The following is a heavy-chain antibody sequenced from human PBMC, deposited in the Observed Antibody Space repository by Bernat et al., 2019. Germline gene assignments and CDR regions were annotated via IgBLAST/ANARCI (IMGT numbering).Heavy chain of an antibody. CDR3: ARDLHYYDSSVGSHDAFDI. J-gene: IGHJ3*02. CDR1: GFTFSSYA. Sequence: EVQLLESGGGLVQPGGSLRLSCAASGFTFSSYAMSWVRQAPGKGLEWVSAISGSGGSTYYADSVKGRFTISRDKSKNTLYLQMNSLRAEDTAVYYCARDLHYYDSSVGSHDAFDIWGQGTMVTVSS. CDR2: ISGSGGST. D-gene: IGHD3-22*01. V-gene: IGHV3-23*01.